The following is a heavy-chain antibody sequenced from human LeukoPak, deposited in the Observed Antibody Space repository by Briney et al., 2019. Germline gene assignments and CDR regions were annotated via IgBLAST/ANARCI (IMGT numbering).Heavy chain of an antibody. D-gene: IGHD3-16*01. J-gene: IGHJ6*03. V-gene: IGHV4-59*01. CDR1: GGSISSYY. CDR3: ARETSQKGAHYMDV. CDR2: IYHSGST. Sequence: SETLSLTCIVSGGSISSYYWSWIRQPPGKGLEWIGYIYHSGSTNYKPSLKSRVTISVDTSKNQFSLKLSSVTAADTAVYYCARETSQKGAHYMDVWGKGTTVTISS.